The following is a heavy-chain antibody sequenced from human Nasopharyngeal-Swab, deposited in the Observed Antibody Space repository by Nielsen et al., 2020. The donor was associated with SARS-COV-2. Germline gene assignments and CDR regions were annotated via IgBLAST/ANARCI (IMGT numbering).Heavy chain of an antibody. D-gene: IGHD3-16*01. CDR3: GRGGKLGALDI. CDR2: IKQDRSDK. V-gene: IGHV3-7*01. J-gene: IGHJ3*02. CDR1: GLPFTNSW. Sequence: GSLRLSCAASGLPFTNSWMSWVRQAPGKGLEWVANIKQDRSDKYYVDSVKGRFTISRDNAKNSLELQMNSLRVEDTAVYYCGRGGKLGALDIWGQGTMVTVSS.